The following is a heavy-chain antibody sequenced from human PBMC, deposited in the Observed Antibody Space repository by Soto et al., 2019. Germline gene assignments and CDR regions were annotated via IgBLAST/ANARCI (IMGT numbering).Heavy chain of an antibody. D-gene: IGHD5-18*01. Sequence: GESLKISCKGSGYSFTSYWISWVRQMPGKGLEWMGRIDPSDSYTNYSPSFQGHVTISADKSISTAYLQWSSLKASDTAMYYCARLVNHRNSYDYHYYYGMDVWGQGTMVTVSS. CDR3: ARLVNHRNSYDYHYYYGMDV. V-gene: IGHV5-10-1*01. CDR2: IDPSDSYT. J-gene: IGHJ6*02. CDR1: GYSFTSYW.